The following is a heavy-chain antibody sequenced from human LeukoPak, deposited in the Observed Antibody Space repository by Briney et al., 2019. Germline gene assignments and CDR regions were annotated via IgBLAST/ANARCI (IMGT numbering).Heavy chain of an antibody. Sequence: SETLSLTCTVTGYSISSGYYWGWIRQPPGKGLEWIGRIHQSGSTDYNPSLKSRVTIFVDTSKNQFSLNLSHVTAADTAVYYCARGAYYMDVWGKGTTVTVSS. CDR1: GYSISSGYY. J-gene: IGHJ6*03. CDR2: IHQSGST. V-gene: IGHV4-38-2*02. CDR3: ARGAYYMDV.